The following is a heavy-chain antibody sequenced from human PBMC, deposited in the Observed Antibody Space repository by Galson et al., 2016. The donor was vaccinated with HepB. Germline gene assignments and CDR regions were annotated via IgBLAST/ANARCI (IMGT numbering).Heavy chain of an antibody. CDR1: GFMFSSYA. J-gene: IGHJ3*02. D-gene: IGHD2-8*01. CDR3: ARTSIVLMVYDSNAFDI. CDR2: ISGSGGHT. Sequence: SLRLSCAASGFMFSSYAMNWVRQAPGKGLEWISAISGSGGHTYHADSVKGRFTISRDNSKNTLFLQINSLGAEDTAVYYCARTSIVLMVYDSNAFDIWGQGTMVTVSS. V-gene: IGHV3-23*01.